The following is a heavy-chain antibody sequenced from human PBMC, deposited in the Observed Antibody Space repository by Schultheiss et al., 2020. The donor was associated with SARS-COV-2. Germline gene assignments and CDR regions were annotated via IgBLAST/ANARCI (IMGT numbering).Heavy chain of an antibody. CDR3: ARETLGTLVQGNWFDP. D-gene: IGHD3-10*01. Sequence: LRLSCAVSGGSISSGGYSWSWIRQPPGKGLEWIGRIYTSGSTNYNPSLKSRVTISVDTSKNQFSLKLSSVTAADTAVYYCARETLGTLVQGNWFDPWGQGTLVTVSS. CDR2: IYTSGST. CDR1: GGSISSGGYS. V-gene: IGHV4-61*02. J-gene: IGHJ5*02.